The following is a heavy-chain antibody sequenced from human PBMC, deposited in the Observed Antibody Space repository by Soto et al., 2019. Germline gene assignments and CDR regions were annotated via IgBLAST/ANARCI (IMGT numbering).Heavy chain of an antibody. J-gene: IGHJ4*02. CDR3: ARDIIREQWLVRHYFDY. V-gene: IGHV1-3*01. D-gene: IGHD6-19*01. CDR2: INAGNGNT. Sequence: ASVKVSCKASGYTFTSYAMHWVRQAPGQRLEWMGWINAGNGNTKYSQKFQGRVTITRDTSASTAYMELSSLRSEDTAVYYCARDIIREQWLVRHYFDYWGQGTLVTVSS. CDR1: GYTFTSYA.